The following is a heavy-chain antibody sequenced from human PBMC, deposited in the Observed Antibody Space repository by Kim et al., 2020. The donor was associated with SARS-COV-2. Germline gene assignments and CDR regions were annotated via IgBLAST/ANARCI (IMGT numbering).Heavy chain of an antibody. J-gene: IGHJ4*02. CDR3: ANLIDD. V-gene: IGHV3-43*02. CDR2: GDGGST. Sequence: GDGGSTYYAESVTDRFTITRDNSKNSLYLKMNSRRTEDTALYYCANLIDDWGKGTLVTVSS. D-gene: IGHD2-8*01.